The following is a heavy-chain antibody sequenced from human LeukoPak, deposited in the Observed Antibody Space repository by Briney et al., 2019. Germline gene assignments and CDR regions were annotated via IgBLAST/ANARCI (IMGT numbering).Heavy chain of an antibody. Sequence: GGSLRLSCAASGFTFSSYAMSWVRQAPGKGLEGVSAISGSGGRTYYADSVKGRFTISRDNSKNRLYLQMNSLRAEDTAVYYFAKDSLRVRGVIMGSWGQGTLVTVSS. V-gene: IGHV3-23*01. D-gene: IGHD3-10*01. J-gene: IGHJ4*02. CDR3: AKDSLRVRGVIMGS. CDR2: ISGSGGRT. CDR1: GFTFSSYA.